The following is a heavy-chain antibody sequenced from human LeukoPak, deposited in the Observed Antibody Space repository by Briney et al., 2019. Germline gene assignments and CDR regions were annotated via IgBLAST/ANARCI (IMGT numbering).Heavy chain of an antibody. CDR1: GFTFSSYA. V-gene: IGHV3-30*15. CDR2: ISYDGSYK. D-gene: IGHD1-26*01. CDR3: ARDGSYSGSYNDY. J-gene: IGHJ4*02. Sequence: GGSLRLSCAASGFTFSSYAMHWVRQAPGKGLEWVAVISYDGSYKYYADSVKGRFTISRDKSKNTLYLQMRSLRAEDTAVYYCARDGSYSGSYNDYWGQGTLVTVSS.